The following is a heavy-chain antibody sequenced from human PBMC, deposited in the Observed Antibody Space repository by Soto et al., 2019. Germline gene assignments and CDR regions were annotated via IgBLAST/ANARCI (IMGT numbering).Heavy chain of an antibody. CDR1: GLTFSNYA. V-gene: IGHV3-23*01. Sequence: GGSLRLSCATSGLTFSNYAMSWVRQAPGGGLEWVSSMSGSSSTTYYADSGGGRFTISRDRSKNTRYLQMSSLRAEDTALYYCAKNQERELPRVIDFWAQDTRVTVSS. CDR2: MSGSSSTT. CDR3: AKNQERELPRVIDF. J-gene: IGHJ1*01. D-gene: IGHD3-16*02.